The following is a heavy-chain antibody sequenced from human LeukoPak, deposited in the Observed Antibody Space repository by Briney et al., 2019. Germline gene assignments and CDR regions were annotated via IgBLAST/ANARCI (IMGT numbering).Heavy chain of an antibody. CDR1: GVTLSSYA. J-gene: IGHJ2*01. V-gene: IGHV3-23*01. CDR2: ISSSGSGGNT. Sequence: GGSLRLSCTASGVTLSSYAMSWARQAPGKGLEWVSGISSSGSGGNTYYADSVKGRFTISRDSSKNTLFLHMNTLRAEDTATYYCAKDRTVEASYWYFDLWGRGTLVTVSS. CDR3: AKDRTVEASYWYFDL. D-gene: IGHD4-23*01.